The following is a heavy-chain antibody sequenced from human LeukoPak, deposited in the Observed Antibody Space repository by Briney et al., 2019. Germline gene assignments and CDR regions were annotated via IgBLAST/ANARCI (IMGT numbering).Heavy chain of an antibody. Sequence: PGGSLRLSCAASGFTFSSYEMNWVRQAPGKGLEWVAKVNENGRETHYADSVKGRFIISRDNARNSVSLQMSNLRVEDTAVYYCAKDEVGGHFEYWGQGILVTVSS. CDR2: VNENGRET. CDR3: AKDEVGGHFEY. V-gene: IGHV3-7*01. CDR1: GFTFSSYE. J-gene: IGHJ4*02.